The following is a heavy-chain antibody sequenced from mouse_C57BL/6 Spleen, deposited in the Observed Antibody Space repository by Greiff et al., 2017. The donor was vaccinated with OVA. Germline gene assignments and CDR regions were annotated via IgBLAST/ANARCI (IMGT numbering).Heavy chain of an antibody. CDR1: GFNIKDDY. J-gene: IGHJ3*01. CDR3: TTGSPYYSNYGFAY. Sequence: VQLQQPGAELVRPGASVKLSCTASGFNIKDDYMHWVKQRPEQGLEWIGWIDPENGDTEYASKFQGKATITADTSSNTAYLQLSSLTSEDTAVYYCTTGSPYYSNYGFAYWGQGTLVTVSA. V-gene: IGHV14-4*01. D-gene: IGHD2-5*01. CDR2: IDPENGDT.